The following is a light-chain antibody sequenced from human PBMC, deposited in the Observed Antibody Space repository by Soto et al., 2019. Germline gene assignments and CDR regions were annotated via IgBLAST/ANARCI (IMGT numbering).Light chain of an antibody. V-gene: IGKV1-5*01. CDR1: ENINKW. CDR2: DAS. J-gene: IGKJ1*01. CDR3: QQYNTYST. Sequence: DIQMTQSPSTLSAAVGDRVTITWRASENINKWLAWYQQKPGKAPKVLIYDASGLESGVPSRFSGTGSGTEFTLTISSLQPDDFATYYCQQYNTYSTFGQGTKVDIK.